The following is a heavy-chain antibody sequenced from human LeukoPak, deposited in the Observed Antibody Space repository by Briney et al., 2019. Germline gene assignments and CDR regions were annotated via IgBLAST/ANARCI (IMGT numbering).Heavy chain of an antibody. CDR1: GFTFSSYA. V-gene: IGHV3-30-3*01. D-gene: IGHD6-6*01. Sequence: GGSLRLSCAASGFTFSSYAMHWVRQAPGKGLEWVAVISYDGSNKYYADSVKGRFTISRDNSKNTLYLQMNSLRAEDTAVYYCARAGGYSSSSGDWYFDLWGRGTLVTVSS. J-gene: IGHJ2*01. CDR3: ARAGGYSSSSGDWYFDL. CDR2: ISYDGSNK.